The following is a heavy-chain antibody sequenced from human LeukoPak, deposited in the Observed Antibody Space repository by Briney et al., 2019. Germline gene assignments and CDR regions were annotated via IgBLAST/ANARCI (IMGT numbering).Heavy chain of an antibody. V-gene: IGHV3-30*02. CDR3: VKDQGQVYGYFDS. CDR2: VYYDGNNK. D-gene: IGHD6-6*01. Sequence: GGSLRLSCAASGFTFSNYGMHWVRQAPGKGLEWVAFVYYDGNNKYYAASVKGRFTISIDNSRNSLYIQMNSLRTEDTAVYYCVKDQGQVYGYFDSWGQGTLVTVSS. CDR1: GFTFSNYG. J-gene: IGHJ4*02.